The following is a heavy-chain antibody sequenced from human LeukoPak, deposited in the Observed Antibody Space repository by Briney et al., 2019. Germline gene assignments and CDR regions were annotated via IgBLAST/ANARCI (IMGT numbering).Heavy chain of an antibody. CDR2: ISTHSDDT. CDR3: ARDSLGGYGDYADY. V-gene: IGHV1-18*01. Sequence: ASVKVSCKASGYSFTTYGNSWVRQAPGQGLEWMGWISTHSDDTESAQKFQGRVTMTTDTSTSTAYMELRSLRSDDTAVYYCARDSLGGYGDYADYWGQGTLVTVSS. D-gene: IGHD4-17*01. CDR1: GYSFTTYG. J-gene: IGHJ4*02.